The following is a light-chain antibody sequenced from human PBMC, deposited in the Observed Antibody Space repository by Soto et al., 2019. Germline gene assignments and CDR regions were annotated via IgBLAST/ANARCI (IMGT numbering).Light chain of an antibody. CDR3: QQYGNWPRT. CDR1: QSVSSS. CDR2: DVS. Sequence: EIVMTQSPATLSLSPGERATLSCRASQSVSSSLAWYQQKPGQAPRLLIYDVSTRATGIPARFSGSGSGTEFTLTISSLQSEDFAVYYCQQYGNWPRTFGQGTKVDI. J-gene: IGKJ1*01. V-gene: IGKV3-15*01.